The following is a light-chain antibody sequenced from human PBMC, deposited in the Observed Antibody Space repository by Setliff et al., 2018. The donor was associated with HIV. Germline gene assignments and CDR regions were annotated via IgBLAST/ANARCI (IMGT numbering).Light chain of an antibody. CDR1: SSDVGNYNY. V-gene: IGLV2-11*01. CDR3: CSYAGSYTFV. J-gene: IGLJ1*01. CDR2: YVN. Sequence: QSVLTQPRSVSGSPGQSVTISCTGTSSDVGNYNYVSWYQHHPGKAPKLIIYYVNERPSGVPDRFSGSKSGNTASLTISGLQSDDEADYYCCSYAGSYTFVFGAGTKVTVL.